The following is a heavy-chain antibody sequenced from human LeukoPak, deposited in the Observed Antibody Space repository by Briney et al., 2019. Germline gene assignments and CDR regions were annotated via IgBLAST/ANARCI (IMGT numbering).Heavy chain of an antibody. CDR3: AKGYSGYDFSFDY. CDR2: ISGSGGST. CDR1: GFTFSSYA. V-gene: IGHV3-23*01. Sequence: GGSLRLSCAASGFTFSSYAMSWVRQAPGKGLEWVSAISGSGGSTYYADSVKGRFTISRDNSKNTLYLQMNSLRAEDTAVYYGAKGYSGYDFSFDYWGQGTLVTVSS. J-gene: IGHJ4*02. D-gene: IGHD5-12*01.